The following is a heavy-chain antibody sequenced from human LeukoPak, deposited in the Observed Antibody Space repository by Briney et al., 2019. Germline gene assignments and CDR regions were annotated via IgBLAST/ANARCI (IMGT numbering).Heavy chain of an antibody. Sequence: ASVKVSCKASGGTFSSYAISWVRQAPGQGLEWMGRIIPILGIANYAQKFQGRVTITADKSTSTAYMELSSLRSEDTAVYYCASTPLGYGSGEKYYYGMDVWGQGTTVTVSS. CDR1: GGTFSSYA. CDR3: ASTPLGYGSGEKYYYGMDV. J-gene: IGHJ6*02. V-gene: IGHV1-69*04. CDR2: IIPILGIA. D-gene: IGHD3-10*01.